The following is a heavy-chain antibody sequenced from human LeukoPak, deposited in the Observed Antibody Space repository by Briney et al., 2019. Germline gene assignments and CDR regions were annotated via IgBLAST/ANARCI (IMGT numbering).Heavy chain of an antibody. CDR3: ARGVGNFYYAMDV. Sequence: PGRSLRLSCAASGFTVSSYGMHWVRQAPGKGLEWVAVIWFDGSNKYYADSVKGRFTISRDNSKNTLYLQMNSLRAEGTAVYYCARGVGNFYYAMDVWGKGTTVTVSS. D-gene: IGHD2-15*01. CDR1: GFTVSSYG. J-gene: IGHJ6*04. CDR2: IWFDGSNK. V-gene: IGHV3-33*01.